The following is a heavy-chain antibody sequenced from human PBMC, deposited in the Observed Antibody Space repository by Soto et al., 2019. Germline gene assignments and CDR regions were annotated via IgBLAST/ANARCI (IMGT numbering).Heavy chain of an antibody. J-gene: IGHJ5*01. V-gene: IGHV4-39*02. CDR3: AREYSSAPDS. CDR1: GGSISSSSYY. CDR2: IYYSGST. D-gene: IGHD6-25*01. Sequence: QLQLQESGPGLVKPSETLSLTCTVSGGSISSSSYYWGWIRQPPGKGLEWIGSIYYSGSTFYSPSLRSRVTISVDTSKNQFSLRVSSVTAADPAVYYCAREYSSAPDSGGQGTLVTVSS.